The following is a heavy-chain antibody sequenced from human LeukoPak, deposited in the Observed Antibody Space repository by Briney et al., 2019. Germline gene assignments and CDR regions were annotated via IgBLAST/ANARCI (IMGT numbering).Heavy chain of an antibody. Sequence: PGGSLRLSCAASGVTFSSFAMSWVRQAPGKGLEWVSAISGSGGFTNYADSVKGRFPISRDNSKNTLYLQMNSLRAEDTAVYYCAKVLSGNWLDPWGQGTLVTVSS. J-gene: IGHJ5*02. V-gene: IGHV3-23*01. CDR3: AKVLSGNWLDP. CDR2: ISGSGGFT. D-gene: IGHD6-25*01. CDR1: GVTFSSFA.